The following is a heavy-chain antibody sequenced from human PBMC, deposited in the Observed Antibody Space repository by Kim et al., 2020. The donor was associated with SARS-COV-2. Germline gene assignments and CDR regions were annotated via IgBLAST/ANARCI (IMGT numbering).Heavy chain of an antibody. CDR1: GGSISNYY. V-gene: IGHV4-59*13. J-gene: IGHJ4*02. CDR2: ISYSGST. Sequence: SETLSLTCTVSGGSISNYYWRWIRQPPGKGLEWVGYISYSGSTNYNPSLKNRVTISVDTSKNQFSLKLTSMTAADAAVYYCARIGSYSAPDWGQGILVTVSS. D-gene: IGHD2-21*01. CDR3: ARIGSYSAPD.